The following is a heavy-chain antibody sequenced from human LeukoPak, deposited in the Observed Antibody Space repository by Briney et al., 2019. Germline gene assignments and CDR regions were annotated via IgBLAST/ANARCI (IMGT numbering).Heavy chain of an antibody. Sequence: GASVTVSCKASGCTFTGYYFHWVRQAPGQGLEWMGWINPNTAGTNYAQKSLGGVTLTWDTSISTAYMELNRLTSDDTAVYYCATSAGDYRAGHYYYMGVWGKGTSVTVSS. J-gene: IGHJ6*03. CDR2: INPNTAGT. V-gene: IGHV1-2*02. D-gene: IGHD4-11*01. CDR1: GCTFTGYY. CDR3: ATSAGDYRAGHYYYMGV.